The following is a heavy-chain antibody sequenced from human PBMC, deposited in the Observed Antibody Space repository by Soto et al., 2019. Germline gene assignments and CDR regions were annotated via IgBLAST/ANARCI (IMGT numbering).Heavy chain of an antibody. CDR3: ASARADYGDYGGYFDY. CDR1: GGTFSSYT. J-gene: IGHJ4*02. D-gene: IGHD4-17*01. CDR2: IIPILGIA. Sequence: QVQLVQSGAEVKKPGSSVKVSCKASGGTFSSYTISWVRQAPGQGLEWMGRIIPILGIANYAQKFQGRVTITADKSTSTAYMELSSLRSDDTAVYYGASARADYGDYGGYFDYWGQGTLVTVSS. V-gene: IGHV1-69*02.